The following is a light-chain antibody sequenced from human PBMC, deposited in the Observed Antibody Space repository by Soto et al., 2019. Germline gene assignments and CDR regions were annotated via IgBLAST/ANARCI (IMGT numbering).Light chain of an antibody. CDR2: DAF. V-gene: IGKV3-11*01. Sequence: EIVLTQSPATLSLSPGERATLSCRASQSVSSYLAWYQQKPGQAPRLLIYDAFNRATGIPARFSGSGSGTDFTLTISSLEPEDVAVYYCQQRSNWPPGLTFGGGTKVEIK. CDR1: QSVSSY. J-gene: IGKJ4*01. CDR3: QQRSNWPPGLT.